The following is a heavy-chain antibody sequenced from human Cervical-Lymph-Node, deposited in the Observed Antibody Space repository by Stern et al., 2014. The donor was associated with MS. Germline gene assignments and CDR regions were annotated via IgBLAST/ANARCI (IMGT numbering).Heavy chain of an antibody. CDR3: ARDPGGYFYGMDV. D-gene: IGHD3-10*01. V-gene: IGHV1-18*01. CDR1: GYTFSSYG. CDR2: ISGHNGNT. Sequence: QVQLVQSGAEVKKPGASLKVSCTTSGYTFSSYGITWVRQAPGPGPEWMGWISGHNGNTNFAERFQGRLTMTTDTSTRTAYMELRSLRYDDTAVYFCARDPGGYFYGMDVWGQGTTVTVSS. J-gene: IGHJ6*02.